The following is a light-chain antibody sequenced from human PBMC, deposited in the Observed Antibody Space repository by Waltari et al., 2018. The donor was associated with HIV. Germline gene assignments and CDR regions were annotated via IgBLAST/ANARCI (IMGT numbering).Light chain of an antibody. CDR3: QSYDSSLSGWV. Sequence: HSVLTQPPSVSGAPGQRVTISCTGSSSNIGARYDVHWYQQLPGTAPKLLIYGNNNRPSGVPDRFSGSKSATSASLAITGLQAEDEADYYCQSYDSSLSGWVFGGGTKLTVL. CDR2: GNN. CDR1: SSNIGARYD. V-gene: IGLV1-40*01. J-gene: IGLJ3*02.